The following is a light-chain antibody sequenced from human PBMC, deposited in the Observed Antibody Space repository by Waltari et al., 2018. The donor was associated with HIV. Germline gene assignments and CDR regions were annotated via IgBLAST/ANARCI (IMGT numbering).Light chain of an antibody. CDR2: GGN. J-gene: IGLJ1*01. Sequence: SLRSFFANWYQQRPGQAPVLVVYGGNRRPSGIPERFSASNSGNTSSLLISKSEAGDEADYFCHSRDTNTDHHVFGGGTRVIV. V-gene: IGLV3-19*01. CDR1: SLRSFF. CDR3: HSRDTNTDHHV.